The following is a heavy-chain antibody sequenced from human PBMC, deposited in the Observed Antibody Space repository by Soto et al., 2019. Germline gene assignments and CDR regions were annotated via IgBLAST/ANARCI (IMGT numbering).Heavy chain of an antibody. Sequence: QVQLVQSVAEVTKPGSSVKVSCKASGGTFSSYAISWVRQAPGQGLEWMGGIIPIFGTANYAQKFQGRVTITADESTSTAYMELSSLRSEDTAVYDGARVNYLVAGTVHYFDYWGQGTLVTVSS. D-gene: IGHD6-19*01. J-gene: IGHJ4*02. V-gene: IGHV1-69*01. CDR1: GGTFSSYA. CDR2: IIPIFGTA. CDR3: ARVNYLVAGTVHYFDY.